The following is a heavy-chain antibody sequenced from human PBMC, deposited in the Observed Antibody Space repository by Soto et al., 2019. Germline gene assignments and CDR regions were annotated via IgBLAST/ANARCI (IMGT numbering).Heavy chain of an antibody. V-gene: IGHV3-23*01. J-gene: IGHJ4*02. CDR2: ISGSGGGT. D-gene: IGHD3-9*01. Sequence: GGSLRLSCAASGFTFSSYAMSWVRQAPGKGLEWVSAISGSGGGTYYADSVKGRFTISRDNSKNTLYLQMNSLRAEDTAVYYCAQELIRYFDWAPFDYSGQGTLVTCSS. CDR1: GFTFSSYA. CDR3: AQELIRYFDWAPFDY.